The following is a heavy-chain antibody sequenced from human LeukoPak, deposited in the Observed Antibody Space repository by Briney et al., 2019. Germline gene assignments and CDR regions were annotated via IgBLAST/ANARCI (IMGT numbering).Heavy chain of an antibody. CDR1: GFTFSSYS. CDR2: ISSSSSYI. V-gene: IGHV3-21*01. CDR3: ARDLSIAARIPFDY. Sequence: GGSLRLSCAASGFTFSSYSMNWVRQAPGKGLDWVSSISSSSSYIYYADSVKGRFTISRDNAKNSLYLQMNSLRAEDTAVYYCARDLSIAARIPFDYWGQGTLVTVSS. J-gene: IGHJ4*02. D-gene: IGHD6-6*01.